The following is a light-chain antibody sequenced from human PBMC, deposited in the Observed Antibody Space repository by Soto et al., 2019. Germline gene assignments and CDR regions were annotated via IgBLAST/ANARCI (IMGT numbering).Light chain of an antibody. CDR3: SSYAGSNTPYV. Sequence: QSVLTQPPSASGSPGQSVTISCTGTSSDVGGYNYVSWYQHHPGNALKLMIYEVNKRTSGVPDRFSGSKSGNTASLTVSGLQAEDEADYYCSSYAGSNTPYVFGTGTKATVL. J-gene: IGLJ1*01. V-gene: IGLV2-8*01. CDR2: EVN. CDR1: SSDVGGYNY.